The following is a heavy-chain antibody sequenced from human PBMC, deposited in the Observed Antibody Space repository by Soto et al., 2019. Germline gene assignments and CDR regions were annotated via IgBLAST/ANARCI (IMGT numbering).Heavy chain of an antibody. Sequence: QVQLVQSGAEVTKPGPSVKVSCKASGGTFSSYAISWVRQAPGQGLEGMGGIIPSFGTANYAQKFQGRATMTADESTRTAYMELSSLRSEDTAVYYCARDYPAAGNWFDPWGQGTLVTVSS. CDR3: ARDYPAAGNWFDP. CDR1: GGTFSSYA. J-gene: IGHJ5*02. CDR2: IIPSFGTA. V-gene: IGHV1-69*12. D-gene: IGHD6-13*01.